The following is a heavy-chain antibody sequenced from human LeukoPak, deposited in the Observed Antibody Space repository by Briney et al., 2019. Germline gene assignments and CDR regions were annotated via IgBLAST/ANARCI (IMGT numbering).Heavy chain of an antibody. V-gene: IGHV4-31*03. CDR1: GGSISSGGYY. CDR2: IYYSGST. D-gene: IGHD3-3*01. J-gene: IGHJ5*02. CDR3: ARTTIFGVVPGGWFDP. Sequence: PSQTLSLTCTVSGGSISSGGYYWSWIRQHPGKGLEWIGYIYYSGSTYYNPSLKSRFTISVDTSKNQFSLKLSSVTAADTAVYYCARTTIFGVVPGGWFDPWGQGTLVTVSS.